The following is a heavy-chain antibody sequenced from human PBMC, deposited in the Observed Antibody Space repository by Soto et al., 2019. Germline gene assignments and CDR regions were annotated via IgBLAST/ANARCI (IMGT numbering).Heavy chain of an antibody. CDR3: ARRDFSIGGWSAEFFRP. V-gene: IGHV3-48*02. Sequence: EVQLVDSGGGLVQPGGSLRLSCAASGFTFSDYSMNWVRQAPGKGLEWVAYISSSGSTIFYADSVKGRFTISRDNAKNSPYLQMNCLRHEVTAVFYCARRDFSIGGWSAEFFRPWGQGTLVIVSS. J-gene: IGHJ1*01. D-gene: IGHD6-19*01. CDR1: GFTFSDYS. CDR2: ISSSGSTI.